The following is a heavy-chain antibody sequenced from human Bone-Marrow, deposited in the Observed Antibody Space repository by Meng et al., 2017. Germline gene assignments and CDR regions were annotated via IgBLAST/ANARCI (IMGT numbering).Heavy chain of an antibody. V-gene: IGHV1-2*02. CDR1: GYTLTELS. Sequence: ASVKVSCKVSGYTLTELSMHWVRQAPGQGLEWMGWINPNSGGTNYAQKFQGRVTMTRDTSISTAYMQLSRLRSDDTAVYYCARTRRFGGVVPAAMDYWGQGTLVTVSS. CDR3: ARTRRFGGVVPAAMDY. D-gene: IGHD2-2*01. CDR2: INPNSGGT. J-gene: IGHJ4*02.